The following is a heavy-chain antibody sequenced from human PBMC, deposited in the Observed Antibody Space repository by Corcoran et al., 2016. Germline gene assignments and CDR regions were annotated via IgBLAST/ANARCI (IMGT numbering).Heavy chain of an antibody. CDR3: ARGALGDDDGYLHDY. Sequence: QVQLVQSGAEVQKPGASVKVSCKASGYTFTSYYMHWVRQAPGQGLEWMGIINPSGGSTSYAQKFPGRVTMTRDTSTSTVYMERSSLRSEDTAVYYCARGALGDDDGYLHDYWGQGTLVTVSS. D-gene: IGHD3-16*01. J-gene: IGHJ4*02. CDR1: GYTFTSYY. CDR2: INPSGGST. V-gene: IGHV1-46*01.